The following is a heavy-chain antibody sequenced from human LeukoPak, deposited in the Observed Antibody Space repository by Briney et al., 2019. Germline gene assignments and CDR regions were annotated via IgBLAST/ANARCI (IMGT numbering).Heavy chain of an antibody. CDR3: ARGQVGAINDAFDI. Sequence: GGSLRLSCAASGFTFSSYAMHWVRQAPGKGLEYVSGISSNGGSTYYANSVKGRFTISRDNSKNTLYLQMGSLRAEDMAVYHCARGQVGAINDAFDIWGQGTMVTVSS. V-gene: IGHV3-64*01. CDR2: ISSNGGST. J-gene: IGHJ3*02. CDR1: GFTFSSYA. D-gene: IGHD1-26*01.